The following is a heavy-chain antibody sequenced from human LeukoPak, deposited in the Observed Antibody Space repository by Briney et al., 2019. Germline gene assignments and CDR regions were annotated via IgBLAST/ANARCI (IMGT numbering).Heavy chain of an antibody. CDR1: GFTFSSYW. D-gene: IGHD3-16*01. CDR3: ARDYAVGESFDI. CDR2: ITSDGCST. Sequence: GGSLRLSCAASGFTFSSYWMHWVRQAPGEGLVWVARITSDGCSTGHADSVKGRFTISRDNAKNTLYLQMNSLRAEDTAVYYCARDYAVGESFDIWGQGTLVTVSS. V-gene: IGHV3-74*01. J-gene: IGHJ3*02.